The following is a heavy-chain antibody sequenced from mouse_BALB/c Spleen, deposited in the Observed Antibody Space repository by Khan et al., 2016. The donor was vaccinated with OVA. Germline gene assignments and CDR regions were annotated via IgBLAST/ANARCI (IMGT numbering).Heavy chain of an antibody. D-gene: IGHD2-10*01. CDR1: GFNIKDTY. J-gene: IGHJ3*01. V-gene: IGHV14-3*02. CDR3: IRGAYSGLFAY. CDR2: IDPASGNA. Sequence: VQLQQPGAEFVKPGASVKLSCTAAGFNIKDTYMHWINQRPQQGLVWIGRIDPASGNARYDPKFQDKATIAADASSNTAYLQLSSLTSGDTAICYCIRGAYSGLFAYWGQGTLVTVSA.